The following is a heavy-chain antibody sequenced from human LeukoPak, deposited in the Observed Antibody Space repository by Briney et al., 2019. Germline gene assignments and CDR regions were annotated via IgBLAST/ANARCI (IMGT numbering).Heavy chain of an antibody. D-gene: IGHD3-10*01. CDR3: ARASVRGMDV. J-gene: IGHJ6*02. CDR2: ISSSSSYI. CDR1: GFTFSSYS. Sequence: GGSLRLSCAASGFTFSSYSMNWVRQAPGKGLEWVSSISSSSSYIYYADSVKSRFTISRDNAKNSLYLQMNSLRAEDTAVYYCARASVRGMDVWGQGTTVTVSS. V-gene: IGHV3-21*01.